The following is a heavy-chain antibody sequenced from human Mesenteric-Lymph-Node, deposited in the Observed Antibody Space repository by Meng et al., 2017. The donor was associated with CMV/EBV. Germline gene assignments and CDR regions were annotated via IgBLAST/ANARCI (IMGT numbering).Heavy chain of an antibody. CDR1: GGSFSGWC. CDR2: INRRRST. V-gene: IGHV4-34*01. CDR3: ARVRRSHYYGSGSYSDY. J-gene: IGHJ4*02. Sequence: GGSFSGWCWNGIRQPQERGRGWSEEINRRRSTNNNQSLKGRVTISVDTSKNQFSLKLSSVTAADTAVYYCARVRRSHYYGSGSYSDYWGQGTLVTVSS. D-gene: IGHD3-10*01.